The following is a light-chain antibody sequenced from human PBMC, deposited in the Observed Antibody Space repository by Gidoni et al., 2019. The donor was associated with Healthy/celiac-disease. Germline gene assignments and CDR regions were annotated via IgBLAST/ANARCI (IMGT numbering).Light chain of an antibody. CDR2: AAS. V-gene: IGKV1-39*01. J-gene: IGKJ1*01. CDR3: QQSYSTPQT. Sequence: DSQMTQSPSSLSASVGDRVTITCRASQSISSYLNWYQQKPGKAPKLLIYAASSLQIGVPSRFSGSGSGTDFTLTISSLQPEDFATYYCQQSYSTPQTFGQGTKVEIK. CDR1: QSISSY.